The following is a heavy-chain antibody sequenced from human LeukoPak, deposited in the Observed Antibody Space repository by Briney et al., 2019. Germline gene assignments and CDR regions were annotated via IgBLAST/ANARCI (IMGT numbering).Heavy chain of an antibody. CDR2: MNPNSGNT. V-gene: IGHV1-8*03. Sequence: ASVKVSCKDSGYTFTSYNINWVRQATGQGLEWMGRMNPNSGNTGYAQKFQGRVTIARNTSLSTAYMELSSLRSEDTAVYYCAINWNYALDAFDIWGQGTMVTVSS. CDR1: GYTFTSYN. D-gene: IGHD1-7*01. CDR3: AINWNYALDAFDI. J-gene: IGHJ3*02.